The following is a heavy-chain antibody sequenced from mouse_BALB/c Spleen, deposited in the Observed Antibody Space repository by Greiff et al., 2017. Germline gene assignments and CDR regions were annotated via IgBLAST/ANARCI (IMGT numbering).Heavy chain of an antibody. V-gene: IGHV5-15*02. CDR1: GFTFSDYG. D-gene: IGHD2-1*01. CDR3: AREGYGNSRYFDV. Sequence: EVQGVESGGGLVQPGGSRKLSCAASGFTFSDYGMAWVRQAPGKGPEWVAFISNLAYSIYYADTVTGRFTISRENAKNTLYLEMSSLRSEDTAMYYCAREGYGNSRYFDVWGAGTTVTVSS. CDR2: ISNLAYSI. J-gene: IGHJ1*01.